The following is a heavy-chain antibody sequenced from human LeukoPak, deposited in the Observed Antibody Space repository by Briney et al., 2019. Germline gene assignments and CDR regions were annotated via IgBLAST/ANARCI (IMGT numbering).Heavy chain of an antibody. Sequence: SETLSLTCTVSGGSISSSSYYWGWIRQPPGKGLEWIGSIYYSGSTYYNPSLKSRVTISVDTSKNQFSLKLSSVTAADTAVYYCARIIAAAGWYYFDYWGQGTLVTVSS. CDR1: GGSISSSSYY. CDR3: ARIIAAAGWYYFDY. J-gene: IGHJ4*02. D-gene: IGHD6-13*01. CDR2: IYYSGST. V-gene: IGHV4-39*07.